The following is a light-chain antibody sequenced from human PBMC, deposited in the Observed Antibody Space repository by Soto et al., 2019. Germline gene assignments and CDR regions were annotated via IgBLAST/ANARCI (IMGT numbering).Light chain of an antibody. CDR2: GAF. CDR3: QQRNVWPPVT. Sequence: DIVMPQSPATLSVAPGERVTFSCRASQGVSRKLAWYQHKPGQAPRLLIYGAFNRATGIPARFSGSGSGTDFTLTISSLEPEDSAIYYCQQRNVWPPVTFGLGTRLEIK. CDR1: QGVSRK. J-gene: IGKJ5*01. V-gene: IGKV3-11*01.